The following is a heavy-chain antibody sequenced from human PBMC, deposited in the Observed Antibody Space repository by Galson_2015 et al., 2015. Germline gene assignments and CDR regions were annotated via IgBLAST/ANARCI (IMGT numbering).Heavy chain of an antibody. CDR1: GFTFSDYY. Sequence: SLRLSCAASGFTFSDYYMSWIRQAPGKGLEWVSYISSSGSTIYYADSVKGRFTISRDNAKNSLYLQMNSLRAEDTAVYYCATRYSYGHYYFDYWGQGTLVTVSS. J-gene: IGHJ4*02. CDR3: ATRYSYGHYYFDY. V-gene: IGHV3-11*01. CDR2: ISSSGSTI. D-gene: IGHD5-18*01.